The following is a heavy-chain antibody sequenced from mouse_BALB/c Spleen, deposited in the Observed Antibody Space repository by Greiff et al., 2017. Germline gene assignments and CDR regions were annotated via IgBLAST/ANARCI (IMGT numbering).Heavy chain of an antibody. Sequence: EVKLVESGGGLVKPGGSLKLSCAASGFAFSSYDMSWVRQTPEKRLEWVAYISSGGGSTYYPDTVKGRFTISRDNAKNTLYLQMSSLKSEDTAMYYCARHGRGPAYYRDNEAMDYWGQGTSVTVSS. CDR2: ISSGGGST. V-gene: IGHV5-12-1*01. J-gene: IGHJ4*01. CDR3: ARHGRGPAYYRDNEAMDY. CDR1: GFAFSSYD. D-gene: IGHD2-14*01.